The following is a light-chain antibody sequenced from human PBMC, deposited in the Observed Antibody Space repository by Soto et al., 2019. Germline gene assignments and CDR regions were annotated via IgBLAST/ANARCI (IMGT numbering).Light chain of an antibody. J-gene: IGKJ2*01. CDR3: EQYNNWPPLYT. V-gene: IGKV3-15*01. CDR2: GAS. CDR1: QSVSHN. Sequence: EIVMTQSPATLSVSPGEGATLSCRASQSVSHNLAWYQQKPGQAPRLLIYGASTRATGIPTRFSGSGSGTEFTLTISSLQSEDFAVYYCEQYNNWPPLYTFGQGTKLEIK.